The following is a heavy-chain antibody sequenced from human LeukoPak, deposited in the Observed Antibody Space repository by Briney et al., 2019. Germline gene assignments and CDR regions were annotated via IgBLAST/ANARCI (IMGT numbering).Heavy chain of an antibody. D-gene: IGHD5-18*01. CDR2: ISSSSSYI. V-gene: IGHV3-21*01. CDR1: GFIFSSYS. CDR3: AREAGGSYRISDY. J-gene: IGHJ4*02. Sequence: PGGSLRLSCAASGFIFSSYSMNWVRQAPGKGLEWVSSISSSSSYIYYADSVKGRFTISRDNAKNSLYLQMNSLRAEDTAVYYCAREAGGSYRISDYWDQGTLVTVSS.